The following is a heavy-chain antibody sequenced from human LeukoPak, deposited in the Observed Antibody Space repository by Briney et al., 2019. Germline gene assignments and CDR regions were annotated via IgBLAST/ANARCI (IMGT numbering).Heavy chain of an antibody. Sequence: GGSLRLSCVASGFTVRSNYMSWVRQAPGKGLEWVAVIYSGGSSYYGDSVKGRFTVSRDNSKNTLDLHMNSLRVEDTAVYYCAREYCGGGGSSYDAFDIWGRGTMVIVSS. CDR2: IYSGGSS. CDR3: AREYCGGGGSSYDAFDI. CDR1: GFTVRSNY. D-gene: IGHD2-21*01. J-gene: IGHJ3*02. V-gene: IGHV3-53*01.